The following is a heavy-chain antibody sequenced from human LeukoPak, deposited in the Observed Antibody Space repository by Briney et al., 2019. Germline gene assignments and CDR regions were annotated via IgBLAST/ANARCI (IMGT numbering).Heavy chain of an antibody. J-gene: IGHJ6*03. CDR2: ISAYNGNT. D-gene: IGHD6-13*01. CDR3: ARARQQLPYYYYYYMDV. Sequence: EASVKVSCKASGYTFTSYGISWVRQAPGQGLEWMGWISAYNGNTNYAQKLQGRVTMTTDTSTSTAYMELRSLRSDDTAVYYCARARQQLPYYYYYYMDVWGKGTTVTVSS. CDR1: GYTFTSYG. V-gene: IGHV1-18*01.